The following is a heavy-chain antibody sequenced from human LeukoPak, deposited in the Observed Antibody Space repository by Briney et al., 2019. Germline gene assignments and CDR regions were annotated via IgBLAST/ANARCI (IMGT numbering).Heavy chain of an antibody. V-gene: IGHV4-39*01. D-gene: IGHD6-13*01. Sequence: SETLSLTCTVSGGSISSRPYCWGWIRQPPGKGLEWLGRFFNSGSTNYKPSLKSRVTISVDTSKNQFSLKLSSVTAADTAVYYCARLVVSSWYHEVLLGRDYWGQGTLVTVSS. J-gene: IGHJ4*02. CDR2: FFNSGST. CDR3: ARLVVSSWYHEVLLGRDY. CDR1: GGSISSRPYC.